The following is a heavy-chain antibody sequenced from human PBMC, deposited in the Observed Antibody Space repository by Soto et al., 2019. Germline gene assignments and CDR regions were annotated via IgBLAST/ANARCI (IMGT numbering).Heavy chain of an antibody. CDR2: IFESRAT. J-gene: IGHJ4*02. Sequence: QVQLQDSGPGLVKPSGNLSLTCAVSGGSISSSSCWTWVRQSPGKDLQWIGEIFESRATNYNPALKNRLTMSVDKSKNQFPLNLSSLTAADTAVYLCTASHAGDLHNCGQGTLLIVSS. D-gene: IGHD7-27*01. CDR3: TASHAGDLHN. CDR1: GGSISSSSC. V-gene: IGHV4-4*02.